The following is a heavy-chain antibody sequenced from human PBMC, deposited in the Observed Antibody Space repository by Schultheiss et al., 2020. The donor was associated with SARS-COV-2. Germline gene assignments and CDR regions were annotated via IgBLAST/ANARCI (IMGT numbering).Heavy chain of an antibody. D-gene: IGHD4-17*01. CDR2: IYYSGST. V-gene: IGHV4-59*01. Sequence: SETLSLTCTVSGGSISSYYWSWIRQPPGKGLEWIGYIYYSGSTNYNPSLKSRVTISVDTSKNQFSLKLSSVTAAETAVYYCARDRGGLRGWFDPWGQGTLVTVSS. CDR3: ARDRGGLRGWFDP. CDR1: GGSISSYY. J-gene: IGHJ5*02.